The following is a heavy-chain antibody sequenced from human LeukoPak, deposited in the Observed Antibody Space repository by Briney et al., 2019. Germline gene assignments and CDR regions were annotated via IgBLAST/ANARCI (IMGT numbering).Heavy chain of an antibody. CDR2: IRYDGSEQ. Sequence: GGSLRLSCAASGFTFSSYEMNWVRQAPGKGLEWVAFIRYDGSEQYYADSVKGRFTISRDNSKNTLHLQMNSLRSEDTAVYYCVKGKDYHVDYWGQGTLVAVPS. V-gene: IGHV3-30*02. D-gene: IGHD4-11*01. CDR3: VKGKDYHVDY. CDR1: GFTFSSYE. J-gene: IGHJ4*02.